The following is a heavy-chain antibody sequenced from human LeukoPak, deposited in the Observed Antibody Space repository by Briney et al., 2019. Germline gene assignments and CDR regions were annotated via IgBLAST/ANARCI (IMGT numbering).Heavy chain of an antibody. CDR2: MYDSGSP. V-gene: IGHV4-59*01. D-gene: IGHD6-19*01. J-gene: IGHJ6*02. Sequence: SQTLSLTCTVSGGSISASSWNWIRQPPGKGLEWIGFMYDSGSPNYNPSLESRVTISVDTSKNQFSLKLSSVTAADTATYYCAREGSGHSLDVWGQGTTVTVSS. CDR3: AREGSGHSLDV. CDR1: GGSISASS.